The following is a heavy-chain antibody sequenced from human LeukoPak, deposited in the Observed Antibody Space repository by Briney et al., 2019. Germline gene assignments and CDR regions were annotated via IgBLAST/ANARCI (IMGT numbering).Heavy chain of an antibody. CDR1: GFTFSSYV. CDR3: ARLRQLWLQDF. Sequence: PGGSLRLSCAASGFTFSSYVMSWVRQAPGKGLEWVSAITGSGGSTFYADSVKGRLTISRDNSKNTLCLQMNSLRAEDTAVYYCARLRQLWLQDFWGQGTLVTVSS. D-gene: IGHD5-18*01. CDR2: ITGSGGST. J-gene: IGHJ4*02. V-gene: IGHV3-23*01.